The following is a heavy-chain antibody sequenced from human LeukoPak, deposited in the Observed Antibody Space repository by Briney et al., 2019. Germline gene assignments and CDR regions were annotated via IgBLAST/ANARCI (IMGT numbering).Heavy chain of an antibody. D-gene: IGHD4-17*01. J-gene: IGHJ6*04. V-gene: IGHV4-61*01. CDR3: ARVLATVTTGGMDV. CDR1: GGSVSSGSYY. CDR2: IYYSGST. Sequence: KPSETLSLTCTVSGGSVSSGSYYWSWIPQPPGKGLEGIGYIYYSGSTNYNPSLKSRVTISVDTSKNQFSLKLSSVTAADTAVYYCARVLATVTTGGMDVWGKGTTVTVSS.